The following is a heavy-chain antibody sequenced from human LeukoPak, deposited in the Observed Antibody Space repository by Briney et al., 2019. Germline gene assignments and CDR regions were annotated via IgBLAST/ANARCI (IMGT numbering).Heavy chain of an antibody. D-gene: IGHD4-17*01. CDR3: ARGRMDYGDYGGPTWRNYYYYYYMDV. CDR1: GYTFTGYY. Sequence: GASVKVSCKASGYTFTGYYMHWVRQAPGQGLEWMGWINPNSGGTNYAQKFQGRVTMTRDTSISTAYMELSRLRSDDTAVYYCARGRMDYGDYGGPTWRNYYYYYYMDVWGKGTTVTISS. V-gene: IGHV1-2*02. J-gene: IGHJ6*03. CDR2: INPNSGGT.